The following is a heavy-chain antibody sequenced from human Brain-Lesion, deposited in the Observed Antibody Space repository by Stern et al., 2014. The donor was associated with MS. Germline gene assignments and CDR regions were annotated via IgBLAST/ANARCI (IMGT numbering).Heavy chain of an antibody. Sequence: VQLLQSGPGLVKPSQTLSLTCTVSGGSISSGSEYWSWIRQPVVKGLEWIGRIHPSGSAFYTPSLKSRVTISTDTSMNQFSLELNPATAADTAIYYCASGYRIFDYWGQGILVTVSS. J-gene: IGHJ4*02. D-gene: IGHD5-18*01. V-gene: IGHV4-61*02. CDR3: ASGYRIFDY. CDR1: GGSISSGSEY. CDR2: IHPSGSA.